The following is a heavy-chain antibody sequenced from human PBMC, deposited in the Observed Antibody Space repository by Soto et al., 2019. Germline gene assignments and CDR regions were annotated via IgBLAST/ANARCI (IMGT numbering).Heavy chain of an antibody. CDR1: GFSLSNARMG. CDR3: ARIHGQQLGGRYYYYYGMDV. CDR2: IFSNDEK. V-gene: IGHV2-26*01. Sequence: QVTLKESGPVLVKPTETLTLTCTVSGFSLSNARMGVSWIRQPPGKALEWLAHIFSNDEKSYSTSLKSRLTISKDTSKSQVVLTITNLDPVDTATYYCARIHGQQLGGRYYYYYGMDVWGQGPTVTVSS. D-gene: IGHD6-13*01. J-gene: IGHJ6*02.